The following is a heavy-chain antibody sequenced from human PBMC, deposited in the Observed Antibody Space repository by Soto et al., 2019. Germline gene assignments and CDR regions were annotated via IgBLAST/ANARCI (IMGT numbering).Heavy chain of an antibody. Sequence: SETLSPTCAVYGGSFSGYYWSWIRQPPGKGLEWIGEINHSGSTNYNPSLKSRVTISVDTSKNQFSLKLSSVTAADTAVYYCATCGSSGYYGSGSYSWFDPWGQGTLVTVSS. CDR2: INHSGST. CDR1: GGSFSGYY. J-gene: IGHJ5*02. CDR3: ATCGSSGYYGSGSYSWFDP. D-gene: IGHD3-10*01. V-gene: IGHV4-34*01.